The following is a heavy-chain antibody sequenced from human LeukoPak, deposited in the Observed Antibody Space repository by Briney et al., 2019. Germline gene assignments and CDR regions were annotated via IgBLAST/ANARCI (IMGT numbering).Heavy chain of an antibody. CDR2: INHSGST. V-gene: IGHV4-34*01. CDR1: GGSFSGYY. CDR3: ASPYYYDSSGLFRKFFEYGDAFDI. Sequence: PSETLSLTCAVYGGSFSGYYWSWIRQHPGKGLEWIGEINHSGSTNYNPSLKSRVTISVDTSKSQFSLKLSSVTAADTAVYYCASPYYYDSSGLFRKFFEYGDAFDIWGQGTMVTVSS. D-gene: IGHD3-22*01. J-gene: IGHJ3*02.